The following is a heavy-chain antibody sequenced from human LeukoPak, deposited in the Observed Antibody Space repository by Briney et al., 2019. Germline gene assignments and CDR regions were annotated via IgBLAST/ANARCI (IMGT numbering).Heavy chain of an antibody. CDR2: ISAYNGNT. V-gene: IGHV1-18*01. CDR1: GYTFTSYG. J-gene: IGHJ6*02. D-gene: IGHD1-14*01. CDR3: VRDAPPDDYYYGMDV. Sequence: ASVKVSCKASGYTFTSYGISWVRPAPGQGLEWMGWISAYNGNTNYAQKLQGRVTMTTDTSTSTAYMELRSLRSDDTAVYYCVRDAPPDDYYYGMDVWGQGTTVTVSS.